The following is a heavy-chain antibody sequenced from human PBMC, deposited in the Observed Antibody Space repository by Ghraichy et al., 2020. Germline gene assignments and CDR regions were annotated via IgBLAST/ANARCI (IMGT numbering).Heavy chain of an antibody. CDR1: GYTFTTYA. Sequence: ASVKVSCKASGYTFTTYAMNWVRQAPGQGLEWMGWINTNTGNPTYVQGFTGRFVFSLDTSVSTAYLQISSLKAEDTAVYYCARGIQKWFKDYWGQGTLVTVSS. CDR2: INTNTGNP. V-gene: IGHV7-4-1*02. D-gene: IGHD5-18*01. CDR3: ARGIQKWFKDY. J-gene: IGHJ4*02.